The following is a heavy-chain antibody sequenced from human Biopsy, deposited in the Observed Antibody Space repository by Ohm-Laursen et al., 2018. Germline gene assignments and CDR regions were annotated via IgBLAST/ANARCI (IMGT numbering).Heavy chain of an antibody. J-gene: IGHJ6*02. CDR3: ARVPAYPSIDGYYGLDL. V-gene: IGHV1-2*02. Sequence: ASVKVSCKASGYTFAGYYLHWVRQAPGHGLEWMGWINPNSGNANYAQSFQGRLTVTRDTSITTAYMELTSLTYDDTAIYYCARVPAYPSIDGYYGLDLWGQGTTVIVSS. CDR2: INPNSGNA. D-gene: IGHD3-9*01. CDR1: GYTFAGYY.